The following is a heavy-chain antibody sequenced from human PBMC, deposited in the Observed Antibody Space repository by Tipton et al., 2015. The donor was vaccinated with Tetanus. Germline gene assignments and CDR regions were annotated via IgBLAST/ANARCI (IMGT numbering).Heavy chain of an antibody. D-gene: IGHD1-26*01. Sequence: TLSLTCTVSGGSISSGGYYWSWIRQYPGKGLEWIGYIYYSGRTYYNPSLKSRVTISVDTSKNQFSLKLSSVTAADTAVYYCARGGSYHTPPGYWGQGTLVTVSS. J-gene: IGHJ4*02. CDR3: ARGGSYHTPPGY. CDR1: GGSISSGGYY. V-gene: IGHV4-31*03. CDR2: IYYSGRT.